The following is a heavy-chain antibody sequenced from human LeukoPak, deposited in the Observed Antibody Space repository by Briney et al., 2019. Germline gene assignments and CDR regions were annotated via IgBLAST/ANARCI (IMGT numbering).Heavy chain of an antibody. CDR3: AKSGYIYGAGAFDM. V-gene: IGHV3-23*01. D-gene: IGHD5-18*01. CDR1: GFTFSSSA. CDR2: ISGSGDST. Sequence: GGSLRLPCAASGFTFSSSAMNWVRQAPGKGLEWVAVISGSGDSTYYGDSVKGRFTISRDNSKNTLFLQMNSLRAEDTAIYYCAKSGYIYGAGAFDMWGQGTMVTVSS. J-gene: IGHJ3*02.